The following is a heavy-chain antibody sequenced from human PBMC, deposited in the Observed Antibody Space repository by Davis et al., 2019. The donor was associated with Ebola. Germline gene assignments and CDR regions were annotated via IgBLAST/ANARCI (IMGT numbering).Heavy chain of an antibody. CDR2: ISGSGGST. Sequence: GESLKISCAASGFTFSSYAMSWVRQAPGKGLEWVSAISGSGGSTYYADSVKGRFTISRDNSKNTLYLQMNSLRAEDTAVYYCAKDIKGVLAFDIWGQGTMVTVSS. CDR1: GFTFSSYA. D-gene: IGHD1-14*01. CDR3: AKDIKGVLAFDI. V-gene: IGHV3-23*01. J-gene: IGHJ3*02.